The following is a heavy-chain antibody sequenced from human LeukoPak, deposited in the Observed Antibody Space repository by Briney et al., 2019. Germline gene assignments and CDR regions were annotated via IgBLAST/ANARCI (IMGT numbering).Heavy chain of an antibody. CDR3: ARNNGMDV. CDR2: VNRDGSET. J-gene: IGHJ6*02. V-gene: IGHV3-7*03. D-gene: IGHD2-8*01. Sequence: GGSLGLSCAASGFALSSHWMTWVRQVPGRGPEWVANVNRDGSETYYLDSVKGRFTISKDNAKDSLYLQMNSLRAEDTALYHCARNNGMDVWGQGTTVIVSS. CDR1: GFALSSHW.